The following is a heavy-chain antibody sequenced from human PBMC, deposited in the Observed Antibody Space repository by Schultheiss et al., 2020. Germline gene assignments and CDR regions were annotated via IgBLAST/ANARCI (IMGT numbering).Heavy chain of an antibody. CDR3: ARLEALWDYYYGMDV. Sequence: SETLSLTCTVSGGSISSSSYYWGWIRQSPGKGLEWIGSIYYSGSTYYNPSLKSRVTISVDTSKNQFSLKLSSVTAADTAVYYCARLEALWDYYYGMDVWGQGTTVTVSS. CDR1: GGSISSSSYY. J-gene: IGHJ6*02. D-gene: IGHD3-10*01. CDR2: IYYSGST. V-gene: IGHV4-39*01.